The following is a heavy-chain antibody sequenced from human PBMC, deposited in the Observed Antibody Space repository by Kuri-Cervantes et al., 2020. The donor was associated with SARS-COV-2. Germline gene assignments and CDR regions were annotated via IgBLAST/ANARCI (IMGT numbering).Heavy chain of an antibody. Sequence: SVKVSCKASGDSFSSYSFNWVRLAPGQGLEWMGGIIPIFGTANYAQKFQGRVTITTDESTSTAYMELRSLRSDDTAVYYCARDGYDFWSGCYTFDYYYYYMDVWGKGTTVTVSS. J-gene: IGHJ6*03. CDR1: GDSFSSYS. V-gene: IGHV1-69*05. CDR3: ARDGYDFWSGCYTFDYYYYYMDV. D-gene: IGHD3-3*01. CDR2: IIPIFGTA.